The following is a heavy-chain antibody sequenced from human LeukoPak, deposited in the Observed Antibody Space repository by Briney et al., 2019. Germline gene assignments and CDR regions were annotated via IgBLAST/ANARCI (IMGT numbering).Heavy chain of an antibody. CDR3: ARHERGAENLDY. D-gene: IGHD1-1*01. CDR1: GASISNYY. Sequence: AETPSLTCTVSGASISNYYWSWIRQPPGKGLECIGYVSYSGRTNHNPSLKSRVTISADTSKNQFSLKLTSVTAADTAVYYCARHERGAENLDYWGQGTLLTVPS. CDR2: VSYSGRT. V-gene: IGHV4-59*08. J-gene: IGHJ4*02.